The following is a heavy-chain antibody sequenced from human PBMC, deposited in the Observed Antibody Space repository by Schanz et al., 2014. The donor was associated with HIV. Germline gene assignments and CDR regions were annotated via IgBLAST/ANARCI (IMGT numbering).Heavy chain of an antibody. CDR3: ARDVGAGANDY. CDR1: GFTFSSYA. J-gene: IGHJ4*02. D-gene: IGHD1-26*01. Sequence: QVQLVESGGGVVKPGGSLRLSCAASGFTFSSYAMHWVRQAPGKGLEWGAVISYDGSNKNYADSVKGRFTISRDNSKKTLYLQMNSLRAEDTAMYYCARDVGAGANDYWGQGTLVTVSS. CDR2: ISYDGSNK. V-gene: IGHV3-30-3*01.